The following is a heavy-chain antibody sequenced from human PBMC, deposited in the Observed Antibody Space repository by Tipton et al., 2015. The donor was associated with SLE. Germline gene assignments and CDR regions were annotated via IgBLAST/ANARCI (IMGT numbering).Heavy chain of an antibody. D-gene: IGHD4-17*01. CDR2: IWYDGSNK. CDR1: GFTFSSYG. V-gene: IGHV3-33*01. Sequence: SLRLSCAASGFTFSSYGMHWVRQAPGKGLEWVAVIWYDGSNKYYADSVKGRFTISRDNSKNTLYLQVNSLRAEDTAVYYCTRRYGDLGADYWGQGTLVTVSS. J-gene: IGHJ4*02. CDR3: TRRYGDLGADY.